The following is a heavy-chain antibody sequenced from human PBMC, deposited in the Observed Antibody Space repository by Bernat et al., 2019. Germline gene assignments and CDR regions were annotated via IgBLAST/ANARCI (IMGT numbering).Heavy chain of an antibody. CDR3: ARGTSTSAPYMDV. CDR2: IYYSGST. J-gene: IGHJ6*03. Sequence: QLQLQESGPGLVKPSETLSLTCTVSGGSISSGGYYWSWIRQHPGKGLEWIGYIYYSGSTYYNPSLKSRVTISVDTSKNQFSLKLSSVTAADTAVYYCARGTSTSAPYMDVWGKGTTVTVSS. V-gene: IGHV4-31*03. CDR1: GGSISSGGYY.